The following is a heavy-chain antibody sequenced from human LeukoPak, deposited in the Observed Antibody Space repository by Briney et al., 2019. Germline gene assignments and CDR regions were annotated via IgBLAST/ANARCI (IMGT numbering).Heavy chain of an antibody. Sequence: GGSLRLSCAASGFTLSDYYMSWIRQAPGKGLEWVSYISSSGSTIYYADSVKGRFTISRDNAKNSLYLQMNSLRAEDTAVYYCARDLVGATNWFDPWGQGTLVTVSS. CDR1: GFTLSDYY. CDR3: ARDLVGATNWFDP. J-gene: IGHJ5*02. CDR2: ISSSGSTI. D-gene: IGHD1-26*01. V-gene: IGHV3-11*01.